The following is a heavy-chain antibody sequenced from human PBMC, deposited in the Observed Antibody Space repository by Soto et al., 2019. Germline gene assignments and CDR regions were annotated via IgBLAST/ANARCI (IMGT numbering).Heavy chain of an antibody. CDR2: IYYSGST. V-gene: IGHV4-39*01. J-gene: IGHJ6*02. Sequence: SETLCLTCTVSGGSISSSSYYWGWIRQPPGKGLESIGSIYYSGSTYYNPSLKSRVTISVDTSNNQFSLKLSSVTAADTAVYYCARPRVDCSGGSCDSNCYYGMDFWGQGTTVTVSS. CDR1: GGSISSSSYY. CDR3: ARPRVDCSGGSCDSNCYYGMDF. D-gene: IGHD2-15*01.